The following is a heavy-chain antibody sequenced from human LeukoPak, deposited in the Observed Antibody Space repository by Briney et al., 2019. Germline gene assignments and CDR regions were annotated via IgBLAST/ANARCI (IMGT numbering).Heavy chain of an antibody. J-gene: IGHJ4*02. V-gene: IGHV3-21*01. CDR2: ISSSSSYI. Sequence: GGSLRLSCAASGFTFSSYTMTWVRQAPGKGLEWVSSISSSSSYIYYADSVKGRFTISRDNAKNSLYLQMNSLRAEDTAMYYCARDRYYDSSGPGDYWGQGTLVTVSS. CDR1: GFTFSSYT. CDR3: ARDRYYDSSGPGDY. D-gene: IGHD3-22*01.